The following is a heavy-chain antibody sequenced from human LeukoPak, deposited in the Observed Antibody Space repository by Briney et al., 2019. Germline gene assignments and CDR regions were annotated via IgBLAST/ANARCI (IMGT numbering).Heavy chain of an antibody. Sequence: SETLSLTCTVSGGSISSYYWSWIRQPPGKGPEWIGYIYYSGSTNYNPSLKSRVTISVDTSKNQFSLKLSSVTAADTAVYYCARGRRGSYSILYDYWGQGTLVTVSS. D-gene: IGHD1-26*01. V-gene: IGHV4-59*08. J-gene: IGHJ4*02. CDR3: ARGRRGSYSILYDY. CDR2: IYYSGST. CDR1: GGSISSYY.